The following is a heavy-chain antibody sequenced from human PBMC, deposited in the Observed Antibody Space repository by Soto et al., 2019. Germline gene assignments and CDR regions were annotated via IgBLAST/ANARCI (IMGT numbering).Heavy chain of an antibody. CDR2: ISAHNGNT. CDR3: AKVLSGTYFDDSDY. Sequence: QVQLVQSGAEVKKPGASVMLSCKASGYTFNKHVIMWVRQARGQGLEWMGWISAHNGNTNSAPKFQDRLTMTTDISTSTAYMELRSLRSDDTAVYYCAKVLSGTYFDDSDYWGQGTLVTVSS. CDR1: GYTFNKHV. J-gene: IGHJ4*02. D-gene: IGHD1-26*01. V-gene: IGHV1-18*01.